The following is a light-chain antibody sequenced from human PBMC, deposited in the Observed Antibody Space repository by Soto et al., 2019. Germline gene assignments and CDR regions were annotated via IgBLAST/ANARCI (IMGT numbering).Light chain of an antibody. J-gene: IGKJ5*01. CDR3: LQYNNWPPIT. CDR1: QSVSNN. Sequence: EVVMTQSPATLSVSPGERATLSCRASQSVSNNLAWYQQKPGQAPRLLVYGSSSRATDIPARFSGSGSGTDFTLTLSSLQSEDFAVYYCLQYNNWPPITFGQGTRLQIK. V-gene: IGKV3-15*01. CDR2: GSS.